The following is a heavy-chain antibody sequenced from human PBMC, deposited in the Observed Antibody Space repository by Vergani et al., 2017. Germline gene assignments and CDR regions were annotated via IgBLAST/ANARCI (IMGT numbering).Heavy chain of an antibody. D-gene: IGHD6-13*01. V-gene: IGHV3-20*04. CDR1: GFTFSSYW. CDR2: INWSGGST. CDR3: ARERGSYSSSWYPYDY. J-gene: IGHJ4*02. Sequence: EVQLVESGGGLVQPGGSLRLSCAASGFTFSSYWMSWVRQAPGKGLEWVSGINWSGGSTGYADSVKGRFTISRDNAKNSLYLQMNSLRAEDTALYYCARERGSYSSSWYPYDYWGQGTLVTVSS.